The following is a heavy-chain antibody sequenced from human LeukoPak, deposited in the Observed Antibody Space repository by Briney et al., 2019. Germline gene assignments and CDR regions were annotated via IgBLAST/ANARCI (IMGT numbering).Heavy chain of an antibody. CDR2: IYYSGST. V-gene: IGHV4-59*01. D-gene: IGHD2/OR15-2a*01. CDR1: GGSISSYY. Sequence: SETLSLTCTVSGGSISSYYWSWIRQPPGKGLEWIGYIYYSGSTNYNPSLKSRVTISVDTSKNQFSLKLSSVTAADTAVYYCARVGWGDDYFVDYWGQGTLVTVSS. CDR3: ARVGWGDDYFVDY. J-gene: IGHJ4*02.